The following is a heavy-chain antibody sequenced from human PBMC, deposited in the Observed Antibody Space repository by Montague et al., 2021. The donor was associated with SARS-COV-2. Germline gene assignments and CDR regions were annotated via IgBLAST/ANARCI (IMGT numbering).Heavy chain of an antibody. CDR2: INDSGTT. V-gene: IGHV4-34*01. Sequence: SETLSLTCAVYGEPFSGYFWAWIRQSPTRGLEWIAEINDSGTTNYNWSLKSRVTIKLRSVTVADTAIYYCARWDPQRTTLFGSRGKAASDYWGQGTVVTVSS. CDR3: GSRGKAASDY. J-gene: IGHJ4*02. CDR1: GEPFSGYF. D-gene: IGHD1-1*01.